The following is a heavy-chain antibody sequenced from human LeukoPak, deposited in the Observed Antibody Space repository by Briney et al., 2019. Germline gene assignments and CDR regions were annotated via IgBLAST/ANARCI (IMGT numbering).Heavy chain of an antibody. V-gene: IGHV3-23*01. J-gene: IGHJ4*02. D-gene: IGHD2-2*01. CDR1: GFTFSSYA. Sequence: GGSLRLSCAASGFTFSSYAMSWVRQAPGKGLEGVSAISGSGGSTYYADSVKGRFTISRDNSKNTLYLQMNSLRAEDTAVYYCAKVEPQYQLLPYFDYWGQGTLVTVSS. CDR3: AKVEPQYQLLPYFDY. CDR2: ISGSGGST.